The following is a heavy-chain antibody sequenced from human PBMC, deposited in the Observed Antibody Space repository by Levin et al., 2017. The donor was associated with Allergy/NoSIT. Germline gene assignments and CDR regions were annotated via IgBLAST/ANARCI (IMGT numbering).Heavy chain of an antibody. CDR2: IWYDGSNK. CDR1: GFTLSSYG. Sequence: GGSLRLSCAASGFTLSSYGMHWVRQAPGKGLEWVAVIWYDGSNKFNVDSVKGRFTISRDISKNTLYLQMNSLRVEDTAVYYCARGVAGTHFDYWGQGTLVTVSS. D-gene: IGHD6-19*01. V-gene: IGHV3-33*01. CDR3: ARGVAGTHFDY. J-gene: IGHJ4*02.